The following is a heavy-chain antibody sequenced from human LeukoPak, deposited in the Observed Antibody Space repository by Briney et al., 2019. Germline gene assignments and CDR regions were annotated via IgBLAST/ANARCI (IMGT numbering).Heavy chain of an antibody. V-gene: IGHV4-61*02. D-gene: IGHD4-17*01. CDR3: ARRYGDYGYGWFDP. CDR1: GGSISSASYY. J-gene: IGHJ5*02. Sequence: SQTLSLTCTVSGGSISSASYYWRWIRQPAGKGLEWIGRIYTSGSTNYNASLKSRVTISIDTSKNQFSLKLSSVTAADTAVYYCARRYGDYGYGWFDPWGQGTLVTVSS. CDR2: IYTSGST.